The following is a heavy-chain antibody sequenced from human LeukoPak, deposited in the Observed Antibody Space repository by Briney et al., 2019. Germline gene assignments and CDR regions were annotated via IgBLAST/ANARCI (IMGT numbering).Heavy chain of an antibody. Sequence: ASVKVSCKVSGYTLTELSMHWVRQAPGKGLEWMGGFDPADGETIYAQKFQGRVTMTEDTSTDTAYMELSSLRSEDTAVYYCATDKLDYYDSSGYYPFDYWGQGTLVTVSS. V-gene: IGHV1-24*01. CDR1: GYTLTELS. D-gene: IGHD3-22*01. J-gene: IGHJ4*02. CDR3: ATDKLDYYDSSGYYPFDY. CDR2: FDPADGET.